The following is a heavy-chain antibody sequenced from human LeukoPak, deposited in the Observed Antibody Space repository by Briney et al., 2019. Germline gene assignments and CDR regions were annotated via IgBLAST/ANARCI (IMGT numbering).Heavy chain of an antibody. Sequence: GASVKVSCKASGYTFATCNMHWVRRAPGKGREWMGKINPTGGSTTYAQKFQGRVTMTRDMSTNTVYMELSSLRSEDTAVYYCARQGRSGSYSAFSWFDPWGQGTLVTVSS. D-gene: IGHD3-22*01. CDR3: ARQGRSGSYSAFSWFDP. CDR1: GYTFATCN. V-gene: IGHV1-46*01. CDR2: INPTGGST. J-gene: IGHJ5*02.